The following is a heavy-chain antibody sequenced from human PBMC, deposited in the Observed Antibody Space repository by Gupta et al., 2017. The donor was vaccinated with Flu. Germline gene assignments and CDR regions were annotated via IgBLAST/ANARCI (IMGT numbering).Heavy chain of an antibody. CDR1: GYTFSDYY. Sequence: EVQLVQSGAEVKKPGATVKISCKVSGYTFSDYYIHWVLQAPGKGLEWLGLVDPKEGDILYSEKFQGRLTISADTSTATAYMELSSLRSEDTAIYYCAVPGPRIAGLDYWGQGTRGTVSS. V-gene: IGHV1-69-2*01. J-gene: IGHJ4*02. CDR3: AVPGPRIAGLDY. D-gene: IGHD6-13*01. CDR2: VDPKEGDI.